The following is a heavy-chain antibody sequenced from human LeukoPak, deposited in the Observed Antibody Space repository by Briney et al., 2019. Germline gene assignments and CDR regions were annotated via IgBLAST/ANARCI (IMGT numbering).Heavy chain of an antibody. CDR2: IYSSGRA. Sequence: RPSETLSLTCTVSGGSISSLTHYWGWIRQPPGKRLEWIGSIYSSGRAYYHPSLKSRLTMSVDTSQNQVSLKLSSVTAADTAVYYCARLHRDGYNFANDYWGQGTLVTVSS. J-gene: IGHJ4*02. V-gene: IGHV4-39*07. D-gene: IGHD5-24*01. CDR3: ARLHRDGYNFANDY. CDR1: GGSISSLTHY.